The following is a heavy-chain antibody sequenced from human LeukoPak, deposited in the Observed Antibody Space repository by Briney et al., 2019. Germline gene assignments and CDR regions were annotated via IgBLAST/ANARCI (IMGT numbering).Heavy chain of an antibody. V-gene: IGHV1-8*01. CDR1: GYTFTSYD. D-gene: IGHD2-2*01. Sequence: GASVKVSCKASGYTFTSYDINWVRQATGQGLEWMGWMNPNSGNTGYAQKFQGRVTMTRNTSISTAYMELRSLRSEDTAVYYCARGVPAAMDYYFYYVDVWGKGTTVTVSS. CDR3: ARGVPAAMDYYFYYVDV. J-gene: IGHJ6*03. CDR2: MNPNSGNT.